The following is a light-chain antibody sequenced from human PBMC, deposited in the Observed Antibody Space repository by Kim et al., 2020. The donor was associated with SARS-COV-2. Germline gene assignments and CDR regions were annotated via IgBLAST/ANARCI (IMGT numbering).Light chain of an antibody. J-gene: IGLJ2*01. CDR3: NSRDSSGNHPVV. V-gene: IGLV3-19*01. CDR2: GKN. CDR1: SLRSYY. Sequence: SSELTQDPAVSVALGQTVRITCQGDSLRSYYASWYQQKPGQATVLVIYGKNNRPSGIPDRFSGSSSGNTASLTITGAQAEDEADCYCNSRDSSGNHPVVFGGGTQLTVL.